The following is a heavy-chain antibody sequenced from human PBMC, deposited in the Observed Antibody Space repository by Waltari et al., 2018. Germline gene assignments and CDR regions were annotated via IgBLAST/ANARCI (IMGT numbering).Heavy chain of an antibody. CDR2: IWYDGSNK. V-gene: IGHV3-33*06. CDR3: AKGAYCSGGSCYSGEGLPVSY. J-gene: IGHJ4*02. D-gene: IGHD2-15*01. Sequence: QVQLVESGGGVVQPGRSLRLSCAASGFTFSSYGMHWVRQAPGTGLEWVAVIWYDGSNKDYADSVKGRFTISRDNSKNTLYLQMNSLRAEDTAVYYCAKGAYCSGGSCYSGEGLPVSYWGQGTLVTVSS. CDR1: GFTFSSYG.